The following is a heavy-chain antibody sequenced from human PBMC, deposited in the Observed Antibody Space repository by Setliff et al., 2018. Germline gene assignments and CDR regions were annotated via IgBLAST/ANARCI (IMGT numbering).Heavy chain of an antibody. CDR1: GYTFSDYG. D-gene: IGHD2-8*01. Sequence: ASVKVSCKASGYTFSDYGISWVRQAPGQGLEWMAWINNYNFQTQYAQKFQGRVTVTTDKSTTTAYMELRSLTSDDTAVYFCARLVRFCTRTACQRVAGAESWGQGTLVTVSS. J-gene: IGHJ5*01. CDR3: ARLVRFCTRTACQRVAGAES. V-gene: IGHV1-18*01. CDR2: INNYNFQT.